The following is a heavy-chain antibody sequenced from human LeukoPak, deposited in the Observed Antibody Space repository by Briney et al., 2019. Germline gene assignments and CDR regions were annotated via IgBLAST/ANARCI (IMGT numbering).Heavy chain of an antibody. D-gene: IGHD2-15*01. CDR1: GGSISSYY. Sequence: SETLSLTCTVSGGSISSYYWSWIRQPPGKGLEWIGYIYYSGSTNYNPSLKSRVTISVDTSKNQFSLKLSSVTAADTAVYYCARGRVARPHPGEIDYWGQGTLVTVSS. V-gene: IGHV4-59*01. CDR2: IYYSGST. J-gene: IGHJ4*02. CDR3: ARGRVARPHPGEIDY.